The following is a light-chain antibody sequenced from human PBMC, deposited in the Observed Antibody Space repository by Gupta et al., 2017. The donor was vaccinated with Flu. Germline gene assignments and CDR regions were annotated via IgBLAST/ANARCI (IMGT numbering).Light chain of an antibody. CDR3: CSYAGSYTWV. CDR1: SSDVGGYNY. J-gene: IGLJ3*02. CDR2: DVN. Sequence: QSALPQPRSVSGSPVQSVTISCTGTSSDVGGYNYVSWYQQHPGKAPKLMIYDVNKRPSGVPDRFSGSKSGNTASLTISGLQAEDETDYYCCSYAGSYTWVFGGGTKLTVL. V-gene: IGLV2-11*01.